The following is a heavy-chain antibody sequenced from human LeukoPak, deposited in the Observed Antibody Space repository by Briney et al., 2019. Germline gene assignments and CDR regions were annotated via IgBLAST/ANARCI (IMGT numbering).Heavy chain of an antibody. CDR2: ISAYNGNT. CDR3: ARKVDVLRYFDWLSRADFDY. D-gene: IGHD3-9*01. Sequence: ASVKASCKASGYTFTSYGISWVRQAPGQGLEWMGWISAYNGNTNYAQKLQGRVTMTTDTSTSTAYMELRSLRSDDTAVYYCARKVDVLRYFDWLSRADFDYWGQGTLVTVSS. CDR1: GYTFTSYG. V-gene: IGHV1-18*01. J-gene: IGHJ4*02.